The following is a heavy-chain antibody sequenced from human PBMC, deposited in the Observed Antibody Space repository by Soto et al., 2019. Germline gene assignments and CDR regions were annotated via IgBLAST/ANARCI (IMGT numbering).Heavy chain of an antibody. Sequence: GSSVKVSCKASGGTFSSYAISWVRQAPGQGLEWMGGIIPIFGTANYAQKFQGRVTITADKSTSTAYMELSSLRSEDTAVYYCARDLVGAKASYGMDVWREGIPVTVS. CDR1: GGTFSSYA. V-gene: IGHV1-69*06. CDR2: IIPIFGTA. J-gene: IGHJ6*02. CDR3: ARDLVGAKASYGMDV. D-gene: IGHD1-26*01.